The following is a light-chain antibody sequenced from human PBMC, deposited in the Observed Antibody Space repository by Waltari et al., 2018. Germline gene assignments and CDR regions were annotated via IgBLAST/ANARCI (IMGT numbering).Light chain of an antibody. CDR3: QQYYNTPLT. Sequence: DIVMTQSPESLAVSLGERATISCKPSESVLYSSNNKNHLAWYQQKPGQPPMLLLYWASTRESGVPDRFIGSGSETDFTLTVTSLQAEDVAVYYCQQYYNTPLTFGGGTKVGVK. J-gene: IGKJ4*01. V-gene: IGKV4-1*01. CDR2: WAS. CDR1: ESVLYSSNNKNH.